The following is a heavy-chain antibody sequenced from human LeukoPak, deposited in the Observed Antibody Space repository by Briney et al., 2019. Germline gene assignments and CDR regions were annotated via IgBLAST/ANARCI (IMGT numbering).Heavy chain of an antibody. CDR2: INHSGST. D-gene: IGHD1-1*01. CDR3: ARASGWVEGY. J-gene: IGHJ4*02. V-gene: IGHV4-34*01. CDR1: GGSFSGYY. Sequence: SETLSLTCAVYGGSFSGYYWSWIRQPPGKGLEWIGEINHSGSTNYNPSLKSRVTISVDTSKNQFSLKLSSVSAADTAVYYCARASGWVEGYWGQGTLVTVSS.